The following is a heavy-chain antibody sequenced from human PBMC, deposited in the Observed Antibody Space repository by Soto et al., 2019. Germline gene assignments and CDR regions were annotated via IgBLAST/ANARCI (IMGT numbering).Heavy chain of an antibody. V-gene: IGHV5-51*01. D-gene: IGHD3-22*01. CDR1: GYSFTHYW. J-gene: IGHJ4*02. CDR3: VRRPDGGYYFDY. CDR2: IYPYDSET. Sequence: GESLKISCKGSGYSFTHYWIGWVRQMPGKGLEWMGLIYPYDSETRYSPPFQGQVTMSVDKSISTAYLQWSSLKASDTAMYYCVRRPDGGYYFDYWGQGTLVTVSS.